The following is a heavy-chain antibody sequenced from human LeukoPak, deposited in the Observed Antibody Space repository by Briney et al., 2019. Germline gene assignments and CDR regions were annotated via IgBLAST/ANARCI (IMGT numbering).Heavy chain of an antibody. CDR1: GFTFSSYA. J-gene: IGHJ4*02. CDR3: VRDLYSYGWTDY. D-gene: IGHD3-16*01. V-gene: IGHV3-23*01. CDR2: ISGSGGST. Sequence: GGSLRLSCAASGFTFSSYAMSWVRQAPGKGLEWVSAISGSGGSTYYADSVKGRFTISRDNAKNTVYLQMNSLRAEDTAVYYCVRDLYSYGWTDYWGQGTLVTVSS.